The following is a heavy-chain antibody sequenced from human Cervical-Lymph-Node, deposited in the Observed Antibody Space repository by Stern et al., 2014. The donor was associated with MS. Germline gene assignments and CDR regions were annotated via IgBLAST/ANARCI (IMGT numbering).Heavy chain of an antibody. Sequence: QLQLQESGPGLVKPSQTLSLTCTVSGGSISSGGYFWSWIRQHPGKGLEWIGYIYHSGSTYYNPSLKSRVTISVATSKNQFSLNLTSVPAADTAVYYCARKGAIVPAAIENWFDSWGQGTLVTVSS. CDR3: ARKGAIVPAAIENWFDS. V-gene: IGHV4-31*03. CDR1: GGSISSGGYF. D-gene: IGHD2-2*01. CDR2: IYHSGST. J-gene: IGHJ5*01.